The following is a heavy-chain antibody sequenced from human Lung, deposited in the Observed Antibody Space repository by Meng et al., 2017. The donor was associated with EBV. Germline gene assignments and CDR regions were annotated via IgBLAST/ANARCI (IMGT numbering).Heavy chain of an antibody. CDR2: ISAYNGNT. CDR1: GYIFYNYG. V-gene: IGHV1-18*01. D-gene: IGHD1-14*01. J-gene: IGHJ5*02. Sequence: QVQLGQSGAGVKKPGASVKVFCKASGYIFYNYGVSWVRQAPGQGPEWMGWISAYNGNTNYAQNFQGRFTMTTDTSTSTAYMELRSLRSDDTAVYYCARDLPGGTKGTWLDLWGQGTLVTVSS. CDR3: ARDLPGGTKGTWLDL.